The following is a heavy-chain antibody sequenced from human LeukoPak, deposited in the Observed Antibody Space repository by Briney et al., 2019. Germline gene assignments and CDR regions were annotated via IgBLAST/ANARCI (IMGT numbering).Heavy chain of an antibody. CDR1: GFSSCCSMYY. J-gene: IGHJ3*01. V-gene: IGHV4-39*02. Sequence: SDTLSLTFAVFGFSSCCSMYYRSSTGQTLEKGIYIIRSIYYSGSTNYNPYLKSRVTISVDTSKNHFSLNLSSVTAADTAVYYCSRGYSYFQRSDAFDFWGQLTMVTVSS. CDR2: IYYSGST. CDR3: SRGYSYFQRSDAFDF. D-gene: IGHD5-18*01.